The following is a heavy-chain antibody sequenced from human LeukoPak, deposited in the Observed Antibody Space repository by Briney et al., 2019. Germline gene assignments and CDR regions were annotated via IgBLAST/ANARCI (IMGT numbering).Heavy chain of an antibody. Sequence: SETLSLTCTVSGGSISSYYWSWIRQPAGKGLEWIGRIYTSGSTNYNPSLKSRVIISVDKSKNQFSLKLSSVTAADTAVYYCARSLPGCSGGSCYAWYFDLWGRGTLVTVSS. J-gene: IGHJ2*01. CDR1: GGSISSYY. V-gene: IGHV4-4*07. D-gene: IGHD2-15*01. CDR3: ARSLPGCSGGSCYAWYFDL. CDR2: IYTSGST.